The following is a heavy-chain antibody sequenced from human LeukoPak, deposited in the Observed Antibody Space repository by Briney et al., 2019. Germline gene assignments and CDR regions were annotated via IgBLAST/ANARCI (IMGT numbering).Heavy chain of an antibody. CDR2: INQGGSDK. CDR1: GFNFCGHW. D-gene: IGHD1-14*01. CDR3: TRDRSRAEDD. J-gene: IGHJ4*02. V-gene: IGHV3-7*01. Sequence: PGGSLRLSCAASGFNFCGHWMSWVRQAPGKGLEWVADINQGGSDKYYVDSVKGRFTISRDNANNLLYLQMNSLRGEDTAVYYCTRDRSRAEDDWGQGTLVTVSS.